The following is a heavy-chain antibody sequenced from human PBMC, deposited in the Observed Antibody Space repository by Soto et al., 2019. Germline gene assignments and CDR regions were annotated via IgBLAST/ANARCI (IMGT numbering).Heavy chain of an antibody. Sequence: KSGGSLRLSCAASGFTFSSYSMNWVRQAPGKGLEWVSSISSSSSYIYYADSVKGRFTISRDNAKNSLYLQMNSLRAEDTAVYYCARSTYYDILTGSYYYYATDVSGQATKVPVSS. CDR3: ARSTYYDILTGSYYYYATDV. CDR2: ISSSSSYI. CDR1: GFTFSSYS. D-gene: IGHD3-9*01. V-gene: IGHV3-21*01. J-gene: IGHJ6*02.